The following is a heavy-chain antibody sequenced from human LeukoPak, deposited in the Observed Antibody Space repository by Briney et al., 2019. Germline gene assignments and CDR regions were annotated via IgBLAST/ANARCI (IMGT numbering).Heavy chain of an antibody. V-gene: IGHV3-23*01. CDR3: AKDATSRWHQSRLDP. CDR2: IRVSGGST. J-gene: IGHJ5*02. Sequence: GGSLRLSCEDSGFTLRNFAVRWVRQAPGKVLEWVSVIRVSGGSTHYAASVKGRFTISRDNAKNTVYLQMNSLRAEDTAVYYCAKDATSRWHQSRLDPWGQGTQVTVSS. D-gene: IGHD6-13*01. CDR1: GFTLRNFA.